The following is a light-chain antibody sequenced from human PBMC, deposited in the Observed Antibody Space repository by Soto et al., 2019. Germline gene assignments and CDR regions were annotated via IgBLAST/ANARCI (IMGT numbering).Light chain of an antibody. CDR2: DAS. CDR3: QQRSNWLA. CDR1: QSVSSY. V-gene: IGKV3-11*01. J-gene: IGKJ1*01. Sequence: EIVLTQSPATLSLSPGERATLSCGASQSVSSYLAWYQQKPGQAPRLLIYDASNRATGIPARFSGSGSGTDFTLTISSLEPEDFAVYYCQQRSNWLAFGQGTKVDIK.